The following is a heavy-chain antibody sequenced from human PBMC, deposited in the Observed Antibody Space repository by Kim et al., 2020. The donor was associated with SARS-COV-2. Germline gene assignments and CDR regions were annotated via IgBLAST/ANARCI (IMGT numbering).Heavy chain of an antibody. CDR3: AKTATYYYDPKASSYFDY. V-gene: IGHV3-23*01. D-gene: IGHD3-22*01. J-gene: IGHJ4*02. Sequence: KGRFTISRDNSKNKLYLQMNSLRAEDTAVYYCAKTATYYYDPKASSYFDYWGQGTLVTVSS.